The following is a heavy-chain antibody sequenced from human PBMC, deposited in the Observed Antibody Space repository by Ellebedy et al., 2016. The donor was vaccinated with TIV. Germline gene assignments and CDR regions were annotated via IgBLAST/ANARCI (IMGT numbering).Heavy chain of an antibody. CDR1: GFSFSTYG. CDR3: ARGSGGLLDDTGLDV. D-gene: IGHD3-10*01. Sequence: GESLKISXAASGFSFSTYGMHWVRQTPGKGLERVAVISYDGGNQYYADSVKGRFTISRDNSKNTLYLQMNSLRVDDTALYFCARGSGGLLDDTGLDVWGQGTTVTVSS. J-gene: IGHJ6*02. V-gene: IGHV3-30*03. CDR2: ISYDGGNQ.